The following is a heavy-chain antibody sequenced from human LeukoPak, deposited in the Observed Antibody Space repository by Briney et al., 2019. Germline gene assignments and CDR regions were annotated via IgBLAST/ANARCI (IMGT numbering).Heavy chain of an antibody. CDR3: TIDSDGDYAGGAFAI. CDR1: YAHLFRGLYW. V-gene: IGHV4-31*03. D-gene: IGHD4-17*01. J-gene: IGHJ3*02. Sequence: SETLALPCTIFYAHLFRGLYWWSSIRQHPGKGLEWIGYIYYSGSTYYNPSLKSRVTISVDTSKSQFSLKLSSVTAADTAVYFFTIDSDGDYAGGAFAIWGQGTWSPSLQ. CDR2: IYYSGST.